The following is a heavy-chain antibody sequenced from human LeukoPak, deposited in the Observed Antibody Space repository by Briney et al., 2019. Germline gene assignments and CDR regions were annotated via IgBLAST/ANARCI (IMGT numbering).Heavy chain of an antibody. CDR3: ARGAVVALDY. Sequence: SETLSLTCAVYGGSFSGYYWSWIRQPPGRGLEWIGEINHSGSTNYNPSLKSRVTISVDTSKNQFSLKLSSVTAADTAVYYCARGAVVALDYWGQGTLVTVSS. CDR2: INHSGST. D-gene: IGHD2-15*01. V-gene: IGHV4-34*01. CDR1: GGSFSGYY. J-gene: IGHJ4*02.